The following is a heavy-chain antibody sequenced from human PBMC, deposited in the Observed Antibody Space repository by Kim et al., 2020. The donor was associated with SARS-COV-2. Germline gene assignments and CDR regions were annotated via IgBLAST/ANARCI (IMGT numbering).Heavy chain of an antibody. Sequence: AQKFQGRVTMTRDTSTSTVYMELSSLRSEDTAVYYCARDDDSSGWYGFDYWGQGTLVTVSS. V-gene: IGHV1-46*01. J-gene: IGHJ4*02. D-gene: IGHD6-19*01. CDR3: ARDDDSSGWYGFDY.